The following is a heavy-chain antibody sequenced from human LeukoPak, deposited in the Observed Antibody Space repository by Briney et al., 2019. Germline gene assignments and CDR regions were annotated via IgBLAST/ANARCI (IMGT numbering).Heavy chain of an antibody. V-gene: IGHV3-30*02. CDR2: IRYDESAK. Sequence: GGSLRLSCAASGFTFSGYGMHWVRQAPGKGLEWVSFIRYDESAKFYADSVKGRFTISRDNSKSTLYLQMNNLRVEDTAVYYFAKDPPPAPVGGQGTLVTVSS. CDR3: AKDPPPAPV. D-gene: IGHD1-14*01. CDR1: GFTFSGYG. J-gene: IGHJ4*02.